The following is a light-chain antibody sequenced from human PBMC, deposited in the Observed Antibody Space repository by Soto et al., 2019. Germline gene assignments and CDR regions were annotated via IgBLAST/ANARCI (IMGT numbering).Light chain of an antibody. CDR3: QSYDSSLSGVV. Sequence: QLVLTQPPSVSGAPGQRVTISCTGSSSNIGAGYDVHWYQQLPGTPPKVLIYGNSNRPSGVPDRFSGSKSGTSASLAITGLQAEDEADYYCQSYDSSLSGVVFGGGTKVTVL. CDR1: SSNIGAGYD. V-gene: IGLV1-40*01. J-gene: IGLJ2*01. CDR2: GNS.